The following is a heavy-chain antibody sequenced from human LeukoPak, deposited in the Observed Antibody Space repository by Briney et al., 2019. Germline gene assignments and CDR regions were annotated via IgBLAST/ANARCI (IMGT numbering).Heavy chain of an antibody. CDR3: ARGGGVGYYYYYMDV. V-gene: IGHV4-59*01. CDR2: GYYSGST. D-gene: IGHD1-26*01. Sequence: PSETLSLTCTVSGGLISTYYWTWIRQPPGKGLEWIGYGYYSGSTNYNPSLKSRATISVDMSKNQFSLKLYSVTAADTAVYYCARGGGVGYYYYYMDVWGKGTTVTISS. CDR1: GGLISTYY. J-gene: IGHJ6*03.